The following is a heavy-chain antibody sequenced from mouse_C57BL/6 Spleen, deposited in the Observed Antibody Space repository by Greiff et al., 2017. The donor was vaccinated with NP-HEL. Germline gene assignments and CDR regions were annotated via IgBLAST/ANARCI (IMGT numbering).Heavy chain of an antibody. V-gene: IGHV1-82*01. Sequence: VQGVESGPELVKPGASVKISCKASGYAFSSSWMNWVKQRPGKGLEWIGRIYPGDGDTNYNGKFKGKATLTADKSSSTAYMQLSSLTSEDSAVYFCASGGNDYEYYFDYWGQGTTLTVSS. J-gene: IGHJ2*01. CDR2: IYPGDGDT. D-gene: IGHD2-4*01. CDR1: GYAFSSSW. CDR3: ASGGNDYEYYFDY.